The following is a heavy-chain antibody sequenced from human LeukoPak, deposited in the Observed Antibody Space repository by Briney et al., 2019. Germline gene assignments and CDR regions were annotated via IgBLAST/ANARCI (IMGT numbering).Heavy chain of an antibody. Sequence: GESLKISCKGSGFRFTSYWISWVRQMPGKGLEWMGRIDPSDSYTNYSPSFQGHATISADKSISTAYLQWSSLKASDTAMYYCARRVGYYYYGMDVWGQGTTVTVSS. D-gene: IGHD2-15*01. V-gene: IGHV5-10-1*01. CDR2: IDPSDSYT. CDR3: ARRVGYYYYGMDV. J-gene: IGHJ6*02. CDR1: GFRFTSYW.